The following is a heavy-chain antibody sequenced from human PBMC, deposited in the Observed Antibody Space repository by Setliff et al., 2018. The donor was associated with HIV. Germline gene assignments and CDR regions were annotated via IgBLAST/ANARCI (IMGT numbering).Heavy chain of an antibody. D-gene: IGHD3-10*01. CDR1: GGSISSYY. V-gene: IGHV4-4*09. CDR2: IYTSGST. Sequence: SETLSLTCTVSGGSISSYYWSWIRQPPGKGLEWIGYIYTSGSTNYNPSLKSRVTISVDTSKNQFSLKLCSVTAADTAVYYCARGLSFYDPGEFDYWGQGTLVTVSS. CDR3: ARGLSFYDPGEFDY. J-gene: IGHJ4*02.